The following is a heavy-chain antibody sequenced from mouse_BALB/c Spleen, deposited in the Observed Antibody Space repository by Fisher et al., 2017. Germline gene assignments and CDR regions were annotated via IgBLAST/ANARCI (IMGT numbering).Heavy chain of an antibody. CDR3: ARYYYGSSYAMDY. D-gene: IGHD1-1*01. J-gene: IGHJ4*01. Sequence: KFKGKATLTVDKSSSTAYMQLSSLTSEDSAVYYCARYYYGSSYAMDYWGQGTSVTVSS. V-gene: IGHV1-69*02.